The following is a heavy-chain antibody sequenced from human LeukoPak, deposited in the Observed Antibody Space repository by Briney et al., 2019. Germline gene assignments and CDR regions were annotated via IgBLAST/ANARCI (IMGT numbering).Heavy chain of an antibody. V-gene: IGHV5-51*01. CDR3: ARSIYCSGGSCYSDYDYGMDV. Sequence: GESLKISCKGSGYSFTSYWIGWVRQMPGKGLEWMGIIYPGDSDTRYSPSFQGQVTISADKSISTAYLQWSSLKASDTAMYYCARSIYCSGGSCYSDYDYGMDVWGQGTTVTVSS. CDR2: IYPGDSDT. CDR1: GYSFTSYW. D-gene: IGHD2-15*01. J-gene: IGHJ6*02.